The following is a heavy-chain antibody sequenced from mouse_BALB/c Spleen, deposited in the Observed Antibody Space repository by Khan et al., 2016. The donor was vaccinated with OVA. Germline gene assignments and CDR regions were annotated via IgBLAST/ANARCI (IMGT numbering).Heavy chain of an antibody. V-gene: IGHV9-3-1*01. CDR1: GYTFTNYG. J-gene: IGHJ4*01. CDR2: IYTYTGEP. D-gene: IGHD1-1*01. CDR3: ARGSSRAMDY. Sequence: VQLVESGPELKKPGETVKISCKASGYTFTNYGINWVKQGPGKGLKWMGWIYTYTGEPTYADDFKGRLAFSLESSASTAYLQIHNLTNEDTATYFCARGSSRAMDYWGQGTSVTVSS.